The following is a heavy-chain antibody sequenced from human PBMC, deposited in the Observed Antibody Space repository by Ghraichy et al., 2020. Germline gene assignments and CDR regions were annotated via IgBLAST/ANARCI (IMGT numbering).Heavy chain of an antibody. CDR1: GGSFSGYY. D-gene: IGHD3-10*01. CDR2: INHSGST. Sequence: SETLSLICAVYGGSFSGYYWSWIRQPPGKGLEWIGEINHSGSTNYNPSLKSRVTISVDTSKNQFSLKLSSVTAADTAGYYCARGKGVYGSGSYYRSGDFDYWGQGTLVTVSS. CDR3: ARGKGVYGSGSYYRSGDFDY. J-gene: IGHJ4*02. V-gene: IGHV4-34*01.